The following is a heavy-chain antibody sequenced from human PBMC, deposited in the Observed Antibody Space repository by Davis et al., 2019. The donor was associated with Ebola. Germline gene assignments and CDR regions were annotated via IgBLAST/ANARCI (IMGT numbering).Heavy chain of an antibody. CDR3: ARGYCSSTSCYTPPYYYYYYMDV. CDR1: GFTVSTNF. J-gene: IGHJ6*03. Sequence: GESLKISCAASGFTVSTNFMSWVRQAPGKGLEWVSVIYSGGSTYYADHVKGRFTISRDNSKNTLYLQMNSLRAEDTAVYYCARGYCSSTSCYTPPYYYYYYMDVWGKGTTVTVSS. CDR2: IYSGGST. D-gene: IGHD2-2*02. V-gene: IGHV3-53*01.